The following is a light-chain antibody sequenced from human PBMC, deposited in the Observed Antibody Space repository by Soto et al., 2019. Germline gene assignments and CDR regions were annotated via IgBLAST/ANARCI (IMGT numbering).Light chain of an antibody. J-gene: IGLJ2*01. V-gene: IGLV2-23*01. CDR1: SSDVGSYDL. Sequence: QSALTQPASVSGSPGQSITISCTGTSSDVGSYDLVSWYQQRPGEAPKVMIYEANRRPSGVSNRFSGSKSGNTASLTISGLQADDEADYFCCSYAGRYTYVIFGGGTQLTVL. CDR3: CSYAGRYTYVI. CDR2: EAN.